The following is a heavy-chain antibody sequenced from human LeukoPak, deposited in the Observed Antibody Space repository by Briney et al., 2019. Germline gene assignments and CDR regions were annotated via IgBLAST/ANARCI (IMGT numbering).Heavy chain of an antibody. J-gene: IGHJ3*02. Sequence: GGSLRLSCAASGFTFSNYAMTWVRQAPGKGLEWVSAISGSGGCTYYADSVKGRFTISRDNSKNTLYLQMNSLRAEDTAIYYCAEEGENYAFDIWGQGTMVTVPS. D-gene: IGHD2-21*01. V-gene: IGHV3-23*01. CDR3: AEEGENYAFDI. CDR1: GFTFSNYA. CDR2: ISGSGGCT.